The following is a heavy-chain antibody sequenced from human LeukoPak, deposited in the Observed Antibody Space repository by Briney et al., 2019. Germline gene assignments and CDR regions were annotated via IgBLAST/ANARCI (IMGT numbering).Heavy chain of an antibody. CDR1: GFTFDDYG. V-gene: IGHV3-20*04. J-gene: IGHJ6*03. Sequence: GGSLRLSCAASGFTFDDYGMSWVRQAPGKGLDWVSGINWNGGSTGYADSMKGRVTISRDNAKNSLYLQMNSLRAEDTALYYCARGVSHYSNYYYYYYMDVWGKGTTVTVSS. CDR2: INWNGGST. D-gene: IGHD4-11*01. CDR3: ARGVSHYSNYYYYYYMDV.